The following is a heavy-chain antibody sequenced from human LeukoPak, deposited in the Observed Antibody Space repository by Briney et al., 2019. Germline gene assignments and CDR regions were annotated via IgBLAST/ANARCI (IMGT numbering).Heavy chain of an antibody. Sequence: GGSLRLSCAASGFTFTNYAIHWVRQAPGEGLEWVSVISYDGSEKYYADSVKGRFTISRDNSKNTLYLQMNSLRVEDTAVYYCARSMGGYCGGDSCRYTFDIWGQGTMVTVSS. J-gene: IGHJ3*02. CDR3: ARSMGGYCGGDSCRYTFDI. D-gene: IGHD2-15*01. CDR1: GFTFTNYA. CDR2: ISYDGSEK. V-gene: IGHV3-30*04.